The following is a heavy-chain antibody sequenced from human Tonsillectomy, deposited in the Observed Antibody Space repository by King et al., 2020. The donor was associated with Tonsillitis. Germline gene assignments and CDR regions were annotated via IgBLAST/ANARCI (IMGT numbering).Heavy chain of an antibody. J-gene: IGHJ2*01. CDR3: ARDAGVVAATSMYFDL. Sequence: VQLVVSGGGLVKPGGSLRLSCAASGFTFSSYSMNWVRQAPGKGLEWVASISSSSSYIYYADSVKGRFTISRDNAKNSLYLQMNSLRSEDTAVYYCARDAGVVAATSMYFDLCGGGTLVTVSP. V-gene: IGHV3-21*01. CDR2: ISSSSSYI. CDR1: GFTFSSYS. D-gene: IGHD2-15*01.